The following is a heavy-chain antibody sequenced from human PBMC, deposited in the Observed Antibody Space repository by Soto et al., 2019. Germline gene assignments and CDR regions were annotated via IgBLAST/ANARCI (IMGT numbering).Heavy chain of an antibody. CDR3: ARDNIVVVPAATDYYYYGMDV. D-gene: IGHD2-2*01. CDR2: ISSSGSTI. V-gene: IGHV3-11*01. CDR1: GFTFSDYY. J-gene: IGHJ6*02. Sequence: GGSLRLSCAASGFTFSDYYMSWIRQAPGKGLEWVSYISSSGSTIYYADSVKGRFTISRDNAKNALYLQMNSLRAEYTAVYYCARDNIVVVPAATDYYYYGMDVWGQGTTVTVSS.